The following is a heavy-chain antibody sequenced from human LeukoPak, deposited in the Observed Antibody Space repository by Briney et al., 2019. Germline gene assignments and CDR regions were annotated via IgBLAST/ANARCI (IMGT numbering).Heavy chain of an antibody. CDR1: GGSFSGYY. CDR2: INHSGST. D-gene: IGHD1-26*01. CDR3: ARGDPLYIVGATRRAFDI. J-gene: IGHJ3*02. V-gene: IGHV4-34*01. Sequence: SETLSLTSAVYGGSFSGYYWSWIRQPPGKGLEWIGEINHSGSTNYNPSLKSRVTISVDTSKNQFSLKLSSVTAADTAVYYCARGDPLYIVGATRRAFDIWGQGTMVTVSS.